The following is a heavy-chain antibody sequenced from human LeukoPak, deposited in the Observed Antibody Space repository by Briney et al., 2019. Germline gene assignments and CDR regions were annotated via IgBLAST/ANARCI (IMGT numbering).Heavy chain of an antibody. J-gene: IGHJ4*02. CDR3: ARDPGDIVGALTPSYYFDY. V-gene: IGHV4-59*01. CDR1: GGSISSYY. D-gene: IGHD1-26*01. Sequence: SETLSLTCTVSGGSISSYYWSWIRQPPGKGLEWIGYIYNSGSTNYNPSLKSRVTISVDTSKNQFSLKLSSVTAADTAVYYCARDPGDIVGALTPSYYFDYWGQGTLVTVSS. CDR2: IYNSGST.